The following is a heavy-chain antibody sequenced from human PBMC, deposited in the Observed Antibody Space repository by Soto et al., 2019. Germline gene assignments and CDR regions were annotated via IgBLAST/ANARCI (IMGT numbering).Heavy chain of an antibody. V-gene: IGHV3-30-3*01. Sequence: VQLVESGGGVVQPGRSLRLSCAASGFTFSSYAMHWVRQAPGKGLEWVAVISYDGSNKYYADSVKGRFTISRDNSKNTLYLQMNSLRAEDTAVYYCARDMGVAGRPFGHWGQGTLVTVSS. J-gene: IGHJ4*02. D-gene: IGHD6-19*01. CDR1: GFTFSSYA. CDR3: ARDMGVAGRPFGH. CDR2: ISYDGSNK.